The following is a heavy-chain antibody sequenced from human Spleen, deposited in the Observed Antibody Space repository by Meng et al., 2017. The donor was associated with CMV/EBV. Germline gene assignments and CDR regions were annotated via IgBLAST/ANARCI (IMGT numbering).Heavy chain of an antibody. CDR2: INWNGGST. Sequence: GESLKISCAASGFTFDDFGMSWVRQAPGKGLEWVSGINWNGGSTGYADSVKGRFTISRDNAKNSLYLQMNSLRVEDTALYYCARDLPTYYYESSGPIWGPFDYWGQGTLVTVSS. CDR3: ARDLPTYYYESSGPIWGPFDY. CDR1: GFTFDDFG. D-gene: IGHD3-22*01. J-gene: IGHJ4*02. V-gene: IGHV3-20*04.